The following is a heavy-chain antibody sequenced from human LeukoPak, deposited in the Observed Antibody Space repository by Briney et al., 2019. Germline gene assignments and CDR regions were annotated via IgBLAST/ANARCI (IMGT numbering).Heavy chain of an antibody. Sequence: SETLSLTCTVSGGSISSYYLSWIRQPAGKGLEWIGRIYSRGTTYNPSLKDRVTMSADTSRNHVSLTLNSVTAADTAVYYCARASGDKKYAFDIWGQGTMVTVSS. J-gene: IGHJ3*02. V-gene: IGHV4-4*07. D-gene: IGHD7-27*01. CDR2: IYSRGT. CDR1: GGSISSYY. CDR3: ARASGDKKYAFDI.